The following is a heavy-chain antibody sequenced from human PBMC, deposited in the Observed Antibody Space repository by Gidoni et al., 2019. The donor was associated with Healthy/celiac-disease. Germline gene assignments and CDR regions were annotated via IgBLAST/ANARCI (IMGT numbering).Heavy chain of an antibody. Sequence: QVQLQQWGAGLLKPSATLSLTCAVNVGSFSGYTWSWIRQPPGKGLDWSGEINHSGSTNYNPSFKSRVTISVDTSKTQFSLNLSSVTAADTAVYYCARGPTPPARITIFGVVPRSAFDIWGQGTMVTVSS. V-gene: IGHV4-34*01. CDR2: INHSGST. CDR3: ARGPTPPARITIFGVVPRSAFDI. D-gene: IGHD3-3*01. CDR1: VGSFSGYT. J-gene: IGHJ3*02.